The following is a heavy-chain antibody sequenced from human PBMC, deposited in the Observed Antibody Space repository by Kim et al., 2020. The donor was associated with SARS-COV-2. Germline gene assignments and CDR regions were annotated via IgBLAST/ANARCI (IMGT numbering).Heavy chain of an antibody. J-gene: IGHJ4*02. CDR3: AREEYYYDSSGTFPFDY. CDR2: IYYSGST. D-gene: IGHD3-22*01. CDR1: GGSISSSSYY. Sequence: SETLSLTCTVSGGSISSSSYYWGWIRQPPGKGLEWIGSIYYSGSTYYNPSLKSRVTISVDTSKNQFSLKLSSVTAADTAVYYCAREEYYYDSSGTFPFDYWGQGTLVTVSS. V-gene: IGHV4-39*07.